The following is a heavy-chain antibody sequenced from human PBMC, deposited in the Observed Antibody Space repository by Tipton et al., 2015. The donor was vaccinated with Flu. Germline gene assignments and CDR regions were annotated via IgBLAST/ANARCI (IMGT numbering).Heavy chain of an antibody. Sequence: VQLVQSGGGLVQPGRSLRLSCTGSGFTFGNYAVIWFRQAPGKGLEWVSFIRSKVYGGTTEYAASVKGRFTISRDDSKSIANLQMNSLKTEDTAVYYCARGLPLGYWGQGTLVTVSS. CDR2: IRSKVYGGTT. J-gene: IGHJ4*02. CDR1: GFTFGNYA. V-gene: IGHV3-49*03. CDR3: ARGLPLGY.